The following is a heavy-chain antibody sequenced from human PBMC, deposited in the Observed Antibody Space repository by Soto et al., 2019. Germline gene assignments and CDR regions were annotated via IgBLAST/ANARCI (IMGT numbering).Heavy chain of an antibody. CDR1: GFTFSDHY. D-gene: IGHD3-10*01. Sequence: EVQLVESGGGLVQPGGSLRLSCAASGFTFSDHYMDWVRQAPGQGLEWVGRSKNKADSYTTEYAASVKGRFTISRDGSENSLYLQMNSLKTEDTAVYYCTVWGSGNDFGAAWGQGILVTVSS. J-gene: IGHJ1*01. CDR3: TVWGSGNDFGAA. CDR2: SKNKADSYTT. V-gene: IGHV3-72*01.